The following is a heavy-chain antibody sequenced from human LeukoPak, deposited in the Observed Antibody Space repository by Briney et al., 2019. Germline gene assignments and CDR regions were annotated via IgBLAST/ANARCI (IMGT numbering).Heavy chain of an antibody. CDR1: GFTFSSYA. CDR3: ARDRAGVPAAPGDY. Sequence: PGRSLRLSCAASGFTFSSYAMHWVRQAPGKGLEWVAVISYDGSNKYYADSVKVRFTISRDNSKNTLYLQMNSLRAEDTAVYYCARDRAGVPAAPGDYWGQGTLVTVSS. CDR2: ISYDGSNK. D-gene: IGHD2-2*01. V-gene: IGHV3-30-3*01. J-gene: IGHJ4*02.